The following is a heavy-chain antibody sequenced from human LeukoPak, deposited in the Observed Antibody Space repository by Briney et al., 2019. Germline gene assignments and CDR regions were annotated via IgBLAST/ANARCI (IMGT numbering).Heavy chain of an antibody. V-gene: IGHV1-46*01. D-gene: IGHD1-26*01. CDR1: GYTFTSYY. CDR3: ARDGAVVGVSHDWYFDL. CDR2: INPSGGST. J-gene: IGHJ2*01. Sequence: ASVKVSRKAFGYTFTSYYMHWVRQAPGQGLEWMGMINPSGGSTSYAQKFQGRVTMTRDTSTSTVYMELTSLRSEDTAVYYCARDGAVVGVSHDWYFDLWGRGTLVTVSS.